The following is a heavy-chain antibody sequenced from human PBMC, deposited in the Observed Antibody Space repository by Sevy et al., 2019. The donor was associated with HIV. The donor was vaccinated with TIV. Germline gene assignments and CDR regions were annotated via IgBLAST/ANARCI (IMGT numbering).Heavy chain of an antibody. CDR1: GFSFSSYA. V-gene: IGHV3-23*01. J-gene: IGHJ3*02. CDR3: AGARYDTSGSFDAFDI. D-gene: IGHD3-22*01. Sequence: GGSLRLSCAASGFSFSSYAMNWVRQAPGKGLEWVSTIFGSGDVTYYADSVKGRFTISRDKSKNTLYLQMHSLRAEDTAAYYCAGARYDTSGSFDAFDIWGQGTMVTVSS. CDR2: IFGSGDVT.